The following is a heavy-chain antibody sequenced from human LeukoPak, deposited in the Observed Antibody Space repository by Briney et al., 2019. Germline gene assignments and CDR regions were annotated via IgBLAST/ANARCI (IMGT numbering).Heavy chain of an antibody. D-gene: IGHD3-22*01. V-gene: IGHV1-18*01. J-gene: IGHJ4*02. Sequence: ASVKVSCKASGGTFSSYAISWVRQAPGQGLEWMGWISAYNGNTNYAQKLQGRVIMTTDTSTSTAYMELRRLRSDDTAVHYCARDLPDLTYSYDSSGLDYWGQGTLVTVSS. CDR1: GGTFSSYA. CDR3: ARDLPDLTYSYDSSGLDY. CDR2: ISAYNGNT.